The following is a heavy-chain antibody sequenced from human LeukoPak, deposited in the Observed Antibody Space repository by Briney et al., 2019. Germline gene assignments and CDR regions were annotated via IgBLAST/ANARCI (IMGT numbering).Heavy chain of an antibody. J-gene: IGHJ4*02. CDR3: AKHPGITGTRREGRYFDY. D-gene: IGHD1-7*01. CDR1: GFTFSSYA. Sequence: PGGSLRLSCAASGFTFSSYAMSWVRQAPGKGLEWVSAISGSGGSTYYADSVKGRFTISRDNSKNTLYLQMNSLRAEDTAVYYCAKHPGITGTRREGRYFDYWGQGTLVTVSS. V-gene: IGHV3-23*01. CDR2: ISGSGGST.